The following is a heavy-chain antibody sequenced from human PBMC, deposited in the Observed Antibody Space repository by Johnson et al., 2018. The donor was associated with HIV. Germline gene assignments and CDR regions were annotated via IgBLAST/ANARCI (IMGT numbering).Heavy chain of an antibody. D-gene: IGHD3-22*01. CDR2: INWNGGST. Sequence: VQLVESGGGLVQPGGSLRLSCAASGFTFDDYGMSWVRQAPGKGLEWVSGINWNGGSTGYADSVKGRFTISRDNAKNSLYLQMNSLRGEDTALYYCARDVKYYDSSGYYSDAFDIWGQGTLVTVSS. J-gene: IGHJ3*02. V-gene: IGHV3-20*04. CDR3: ARDVKYYDSSGYYSDAFDI. CDR1: GFTFDDYG.